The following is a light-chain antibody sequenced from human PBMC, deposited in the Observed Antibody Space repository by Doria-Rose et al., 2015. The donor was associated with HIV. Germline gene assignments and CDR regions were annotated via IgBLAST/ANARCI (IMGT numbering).Light chain of an antibody. V-gene: IGKV2-28*01. J-gene: IGKJ2*01. CDR2: LGS. Sequence: PGQPASISCRSSQSLLHTIGYNYLDWYLQKPGQSPQLLIYLGSNRASRVPDRFSGSGSGTDFTLKISRVEAEDVGVYYCMQALQTPYTFGQGTKLEIK. CDR3: MQALQTPYT. CDR1: QSLLHTIGYNY.